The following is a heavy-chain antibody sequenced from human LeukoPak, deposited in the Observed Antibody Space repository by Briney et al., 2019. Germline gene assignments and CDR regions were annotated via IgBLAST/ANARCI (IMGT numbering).Heavy chain of an antibody. J-gene: IGHJ5*02. V-gene: IGHV3-30*18. D-gene: IGHD2-2*01. CDR1: GFTFSSYG. CDR3: AKDAGYCSSTSCYSNWFDP. Sequence: PGGSLRLSCAASGFTFSSYGMHWVRQAPGKGLEWVAVISYDGSNKYYADSVKGRFTISRDNSKNTLYLQMNSLRAEDTAVYYCAKDAGYCSSTSCYSNWFDPWGQGTLVTVSS. CDR2: ISYDGSNK.